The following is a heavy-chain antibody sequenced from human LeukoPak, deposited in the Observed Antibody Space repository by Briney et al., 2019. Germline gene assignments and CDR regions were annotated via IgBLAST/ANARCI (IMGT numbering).Heavy chain of an antibody. D-gene: IGHD6-13*01. J-gene: IGHJ5*02. V-gene: IGHV3-9*01. CDR3: AKSRGSSWYGHSWFDP. CDR1: GFTFDDYA. Sequence: PGGSLRLSCAASGFTFDDYAMHWVRQAPGKGLEWVSGISWNSGSIGYADSVKGRFTISRDNAKNSLYLQMNSLRAEDTALYYCAKSRGSSWYGHSWFDPWGQGTLVTVSS. CDR2: ISWNSGSI.